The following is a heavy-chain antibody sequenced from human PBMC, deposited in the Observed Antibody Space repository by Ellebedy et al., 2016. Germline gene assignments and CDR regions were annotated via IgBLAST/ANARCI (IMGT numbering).Heavy chain of an antibody. J-gene: IGHJ6*02. D-gene: IGHD3-9*01. CDR3: AAATQYYDILTGYYFYGMDV. CDR1: GYIFTYYY. Sequence: ASVQVSCXASGYIFTYYYMHWVRQAPGQGLEWMGIINPSGGSTSYAQKFQERVTITRDMSTSTAYMELSSLRSEDTAVYYCAAATQYYDILTGYYFYGMDVWGQGTTVTVSS. CDR2: INPSGGST. V-gene: IGHV1-46*01.